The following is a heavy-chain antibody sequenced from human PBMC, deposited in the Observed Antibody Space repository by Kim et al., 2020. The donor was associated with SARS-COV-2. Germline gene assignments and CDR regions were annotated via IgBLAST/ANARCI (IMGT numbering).Heavy chain of an antibody. Sequence: SETLSLTCAVYGGSFSGYYWSWIRQPPGKGLEWIGEINHSGSTNYNPSLKSRVTISVDTSKNQFSLKLSSVTAADTAVYYCARVPNWNYGAFDIWGQGTMVTVSS. V-gene: IGHV4-34*01. CDR3: ARVPNWNYGAFDI. CDR2: INHSGST. J-gene: IGHJ3*02. D-gene: IGHD1-7*01. CDR1: GGSFSGYY.